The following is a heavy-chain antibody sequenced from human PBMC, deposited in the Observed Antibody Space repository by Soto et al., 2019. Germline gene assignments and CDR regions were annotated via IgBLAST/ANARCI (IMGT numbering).Heavy chain of an antibody. Sequence: QVQLVQSGAEVKKPGASVKVSCKVSGYTFTDYDINWVRQASGQGLEWMGWVNPTSGNTGYAQKFQGRVTMTRNTSISTAYMELSSLRSEDTAVYYCASWAGYSKWGQGTLVTVSA. J-gene: IGHJ4*02. CDR2: VNPTSGNT. V-gene: IGHV1-8*01. CDR1: GYTFTDYD. D-gene: IGHD3-9*01. CDR3: ASWAGYSK.